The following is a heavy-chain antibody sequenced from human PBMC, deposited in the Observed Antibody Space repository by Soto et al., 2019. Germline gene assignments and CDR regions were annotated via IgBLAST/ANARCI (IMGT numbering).Heavy chain of an antibody. J-gene: IGHJ4*02. CDR3: ARDSVAVAGRYDY. CDR1: GFTFSSYA. Sequence: QVQLVESGGGVVQPGRSLRLSCAASGFTFSSYAMHWVRQAPGKGLEWVAVISYDGSNKYYADSVKGRFTISRDNSKNTLYRQMNSLRAEDTAVYYCARDSVAVAGRYDYWGQGTLVTVSS. CDR2: ISYDGSNK. D-gene: IGHD6-19*01. V-gene: IGHV3-30-3*01.